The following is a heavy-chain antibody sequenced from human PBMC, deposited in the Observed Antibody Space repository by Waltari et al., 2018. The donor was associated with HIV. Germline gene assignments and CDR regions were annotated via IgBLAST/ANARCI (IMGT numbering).Heavy chain of an antibody. CDR1: GGSISSRSYY. Sequence: QLQLQESGPGLVKPSETLSLTCTVSGGSISSRSYYWGWIDQPPGKGLEWIGSVYYSGRTYYNPSLWSRVTISIDTSKNHFSLRLSSVTAADTAVYFCVRDNTSGYLFDYWGQGTLVTVSS. V-gene: IGHV4-39*02. D-gene: IGHD3-22*01. CDR2: VYYSGRT. J-gene: IGHJ4*02. CDR3: VRDNTSGYLFDY.